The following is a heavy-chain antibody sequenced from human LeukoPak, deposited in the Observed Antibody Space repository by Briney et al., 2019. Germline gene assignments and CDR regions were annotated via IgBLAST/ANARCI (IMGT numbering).Heavy chain of an antibody. V-gene: IGHV6-1*01. J-gene: IGHJ4*02. CDR2: TYYRSKWYN. CDR3: ARAGGDSGGYWDY. CDR1: GDSVSSNSAA. Sequence: SQTLSLTCAISGDSVSSNSAAWNWIRQSPSRGLEWLGRTYYRSKWYNDYAVSVKSRITVNPDTSKNQFSLQLNSVTPEDTAVYYCARAGGDSGGYWDYGARGTLVTVPS. D-gene: IGHD3-22*01.